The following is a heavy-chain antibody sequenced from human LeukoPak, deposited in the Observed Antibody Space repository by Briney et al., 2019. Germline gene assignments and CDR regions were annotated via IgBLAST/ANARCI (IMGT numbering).Heavy chain of an antibody. CDR1: GFTFGSYA. Sequence: PGGSLRLSCSASGFTFGSYAMLWVRQAPGKGLDYVSAVSSNGGSTYYADSVKGRFTISRDNSKSTLYLQMSSLRAEDTAVYYCVKSPGDYPYGMDVWGKGTTVTVSS. CDR2: VSSNGGST. V-gene: IGHV3-64D*06. CDR3: VKSPGDYPYGMDV. D-gene: IGHD4-17*01. J-gene: IGHJ6*04.